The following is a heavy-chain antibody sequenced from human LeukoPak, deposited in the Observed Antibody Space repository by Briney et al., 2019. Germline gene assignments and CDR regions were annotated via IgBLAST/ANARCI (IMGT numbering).Heavy chain of an antibody. D-gene: IGHD3-22*01. CDR3: ARHFYDSSPFDY. CDR1: GGSISSYY. Sequence: PSETLSLTCTVSGGSISSYYWSWIRQPPGKGLEWIGYIYYSGSTNYNPSLKSRVTISVDTSKNQFSLKLSSVTAADTAVYYCARHFYDSSPFDYWGQGTLVTVSS. CDR2: IYYSGST. V-gene: IGHV4-59*01. J-gene: IGHJ4*02.